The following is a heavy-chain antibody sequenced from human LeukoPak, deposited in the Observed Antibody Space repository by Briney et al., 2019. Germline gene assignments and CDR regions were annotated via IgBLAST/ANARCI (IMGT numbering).Heavy chain of an antibody. Sequence: PSETLSLTCAVYVGSFSGYYWSWIRQPPGKGLEWIGEINHSGSTNYNPSLKSRVTISVDTSKNQFSLKLSSVTAADTAVYYCARSSGLRFLEWSRYLDYWGQGTLVTVSS. D-gene: IGHD3-3*01. CDR1: VGSFSGYY. V-gene: IGHV4-34*01. J-gene: IGHJ4*02. CDR2: INHSGST. CDR3: ARSSGLRFLEWSRYLDY.